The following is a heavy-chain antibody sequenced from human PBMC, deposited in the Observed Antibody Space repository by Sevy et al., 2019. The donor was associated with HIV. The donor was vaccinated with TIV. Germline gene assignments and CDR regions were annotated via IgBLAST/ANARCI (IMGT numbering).Heavy chain of an antibody. Sequence: SETLSLTCTVSGDSIKSSTYYWGWTRQPPGKGLEWIGSIHSGGTTYYNPSLKSRVTISVDTSKNQFSLKLTSVTATDTAVYYCAWRRYYYDSGAYYLPDYWGQGTLVTVSS. CDR2: IHSGGTT. CDR1: GDSIKSSTYY. J-gene: IGHJ4*02. D-gene: IGHD3-22*01. V-gene: IGHV4-39*01. CDR3: AWRRYYYDSGAYYLPDY.